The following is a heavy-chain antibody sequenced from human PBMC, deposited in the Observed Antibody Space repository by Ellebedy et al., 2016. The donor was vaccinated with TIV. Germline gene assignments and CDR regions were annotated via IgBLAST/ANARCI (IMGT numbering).Heavy chain of an antibody. Sequence: MPSETLSLTCTVSGGSISSNYWDWIRQPPGKGLEWNGYIYNSVITNYNPSLKSRVTMSVDTSKRQLSLKLRSVTAADTAVYYCARRYSGSSYHYFDNWGQGTLVIVSS. CDR2: IYNSVIT. CDR3: ARRYSGSSYHYFDN. V-gene: IGHV4-59*08. CDR1: GGSISSNY. D-gene: IGHD1-26*01. J-gene: IGHJ4*02.